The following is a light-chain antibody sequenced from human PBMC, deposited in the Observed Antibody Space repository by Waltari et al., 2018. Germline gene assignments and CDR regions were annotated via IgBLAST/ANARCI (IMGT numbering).Light chain of an antibody. J-gene: IGLJ1*01. CDR2: DVS. CDR3: SSHTSASTYV. V-gene: IGLV2-14*03. CDR1: SSDVGGYKY. Sequence: QSALTQPASVSGSPGQSITISCAGTSSDVGGYKYVSWYLHHPGKAPKLLIYDVSKRPSGVSDRFSGSKSGNTASLTSSGLQPEDEAEYYCSSHTSASTYVFGTGTKVTVL.